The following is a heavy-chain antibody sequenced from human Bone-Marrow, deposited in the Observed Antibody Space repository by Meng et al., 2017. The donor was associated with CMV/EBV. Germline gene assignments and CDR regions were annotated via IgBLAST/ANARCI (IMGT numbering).Heavy chain of an antibody. V-gene: IGHV1-69*10. CDR1: GGTFSSYA. J-gene: IGHJ6*02. Sequence: SVTVSCKASGGTFSSYAISWVRQAPGQGLEWMGGIIPILGIANYAQKFQGRVTITADKSTSTAYMELSSLRSEDTAVYYCASGDIVVVPAAIEYYYYVMDVWGQGTTVTVSS. CDR3: ASGDIVVVPAAIEYYYYVMDV. CDR2: IIPILGIA. D-gene: IGHD2-2*01.